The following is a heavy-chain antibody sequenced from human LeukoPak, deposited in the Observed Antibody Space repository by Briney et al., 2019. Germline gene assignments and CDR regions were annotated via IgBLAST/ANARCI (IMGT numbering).Heavy chain of an antibody. V-gene: IGHV1-69*13. D-gene: IGHD3-3*01. J-gene: IGHJ4*02. Sequence: ASVKVSCKASGGTFSGYAISWVRQAPGQGLEWMGGIIPIFGTANYAQKFQGRVTITADESTSTAYMELSSLRSEDTAVYYCARDSGVVITLAIEFDYWGQGTLVTVSS. CDR3: ARDSGVVITLAIEFDY. CDR2: IIPIFGTA. CDR1: GGTFSGYA.